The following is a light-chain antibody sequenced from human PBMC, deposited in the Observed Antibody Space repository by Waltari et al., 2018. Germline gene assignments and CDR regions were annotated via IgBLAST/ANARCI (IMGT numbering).Light chain of an antibody. J-gene: IGKJ1*01. CDR2: KAS. CDR1: KSISNW. CDR3: QQYNSYSWT. Sequence: DIQMTQSPSTLSASVGDSVTITCRASKSISNWLAWYQQKPGKAPKVLIYKASSLESGVPSRFSGSGSGTEFTLTISRLQPDDFATYYCQQYNSYSWTFGQGTKVEIK. V-gene: IGKV1-5*03.